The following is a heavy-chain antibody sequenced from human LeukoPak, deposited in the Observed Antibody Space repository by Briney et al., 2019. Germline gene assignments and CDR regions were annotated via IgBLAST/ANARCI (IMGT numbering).Heavy chain of an antibody. CDR2: IYYSGST. V-gene: IGHV4-59*01. D-gene: IGHD6-19*01. J-gene: IGHJ4*02. CDR1: GGSISSYY. CDR3: ARATVPWAVAGFDY. Sequence: SETLSLTCTVSGGSISSYYWSWIRQPPGKGLEWIGYIYYSGSTNYNPSLKSRVTISVDTSKNQFSLKLSSVTAADTAVYCCARATVPWAVAGFDYWGQGTLVTVSS.